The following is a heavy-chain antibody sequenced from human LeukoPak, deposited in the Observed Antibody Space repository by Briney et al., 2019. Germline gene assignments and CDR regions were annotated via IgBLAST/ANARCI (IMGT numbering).Heavy chain of an antibody. Sequence: ASVKVSCKASGYTFTGYYMHWVRQAPGQGLEWMGRINPNSGGTNYAQKFQGRVTMTRDTSISTAYMELSRLRSDETAVYYCAAIAAAGDNFDYWGQGTLVTVSS. CDR2: INPNSGGT. V-gene: IGHV1-2*06. CDR3: AAIAAAGDNFDY. D-gene: IGHD6-13*01. J-gene: IGHJ4*02. CDR1: GYTFTGYY.